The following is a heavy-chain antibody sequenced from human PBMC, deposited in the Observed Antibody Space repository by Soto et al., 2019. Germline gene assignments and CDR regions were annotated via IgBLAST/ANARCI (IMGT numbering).Heavy chain of an antibody. V-gene: IGHV3-73*02. D-gene: IGHD6-19*01. J-gene: IGHJ4*02. CDR3: AKDRGYSSGWYLGDY. CDR2: IRSKANSYAT. CDR1: GFTFSGSA. Sequence: EVQLVESGGGLVQPGGSLKLSCAASGFTFSGSAMHWVRQASGKGLEWVGRIRSKANSYATAYAASVKGRFTISRDDSKNTAYLQMNSLKTEDTAVYYCAKDRGYSSGWYLGDYWGQGTLVTVSS.